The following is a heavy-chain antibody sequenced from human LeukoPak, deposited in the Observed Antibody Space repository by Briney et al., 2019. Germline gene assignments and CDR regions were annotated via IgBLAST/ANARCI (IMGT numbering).Heavy chain of an antibody. D-gene: IGHD5-18*01. CDR1: GGSLSSYY. V-gene: IGHV4-4*07. CDR3: SRDLSAYSYGAPFDY. CDR2: IYTSGRT. Sequence: SETLSLTCTVSGGSLSSYYWSWIRQPAGKGLEWIGRIYTSGRTNYNPPLQSRVTMSVDPSKNQFPLKLSSVPAADPAVYHCSRDLSAYSYGAPFDYWGQGTLVTVSP. J-gene: IGHJ4*02.